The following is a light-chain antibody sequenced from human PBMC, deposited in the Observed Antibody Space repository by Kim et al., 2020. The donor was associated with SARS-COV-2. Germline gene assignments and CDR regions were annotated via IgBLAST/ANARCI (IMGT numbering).Light chain of an antibody. CDR3: QHYNTWPPET. CDR2: GAS. V-gene: IGKV3-15*01. J-gene: IGKJ2*01. Sequence: EIVLTQSPGTLSLSPGERATLSCRASQSVTNNFLAWYQHKPGQAPRLLISGASTRATGIPARFSGSGSGTEFTLTINSLQSEDFAVYYCQHYNTWPPETFGQGTKLEIK. CDR1: QSVTNN.